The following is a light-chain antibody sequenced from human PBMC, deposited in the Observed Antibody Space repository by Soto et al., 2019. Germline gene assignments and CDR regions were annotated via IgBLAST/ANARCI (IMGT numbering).Light chain of an antibody. J-gene: IGKJ5*01. Sequence: EIVMTQSPATLSVSPGERVTLSCRATQSVSSNLAWYQQKPGQAPRLLIYDASTRATAFPARFSGSGSGTEFTLTISSLLSEDFAVYVCHQYDKWPITFGQGTRLE. V-gene: IGKV3-15*01. CDR3: HQYDKWPIT. CDR2: DAS. CDR1: QSVSSN.